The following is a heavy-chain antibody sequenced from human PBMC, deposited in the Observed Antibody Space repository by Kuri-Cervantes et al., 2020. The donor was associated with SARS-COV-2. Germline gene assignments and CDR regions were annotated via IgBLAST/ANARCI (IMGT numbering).Heavy chain of an antibody. Sequence: GESLKISCAASGFTFSSYAMSWVRQAPGKGLEWVSAISGSGGSKYYADSVKGRFTISRDNSKNTLYLQMNSLRAEDTAVYYCAKLLSAAREYYFDYWGQGTLVTVSS. V-gene: IGHV3-23*01. CDR3: AKLLSAAREYYFDY. CDR1: GFTFSSYA. CDR2: ISGSGGSK. D-gene: IGHD2-2*01. J-gene: IGHJ4*02.